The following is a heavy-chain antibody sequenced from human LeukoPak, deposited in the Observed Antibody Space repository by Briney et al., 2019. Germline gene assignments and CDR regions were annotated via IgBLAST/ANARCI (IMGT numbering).Heavy chain of an antibody. D-gene: IGHD1-26*01. CDR1: GDAISSYD. Sequence: SVKVSCKASGDAISSYDISWVRQAPGQGLEWMGGIIPIFGTANYAQKFQGRVTITADESTSTAYTELSSLRSEDTAMYYCARGPQVGAFDLWGQGTVVTVSS. J-gene: IGHJ3*01. V-gene: IGHV1-69*01. CDR2: IIPIFGTA. CDR3: ARGPQVGAFDL.